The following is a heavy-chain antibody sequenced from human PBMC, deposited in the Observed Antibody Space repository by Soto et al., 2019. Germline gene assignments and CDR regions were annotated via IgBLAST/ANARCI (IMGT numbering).Heavy chain of an antibody. CDR3: ASDGITGTMPVYFQH. CDR2: INPNSGGT. D-gene: IGHD2-2*01. CDR1: GYTFTGYY. J-gene: IGHJ1*01. V-gene: IGHV1-2*02. Sequence: ASVKVSCKASGYTFTGYYMHWVRQAPGQGLEWMGWINPNSGGTNYAEKFQGRVTMTRDTSISTAYMELSRLRSDDTAVYYCASDGITGTMPVYFQHWGQGTLVTVSS.